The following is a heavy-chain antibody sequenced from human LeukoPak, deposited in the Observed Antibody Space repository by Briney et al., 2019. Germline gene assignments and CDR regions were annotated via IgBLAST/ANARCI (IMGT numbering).Heavy chain of an antibody. CDR3: ARGRYFFGSGSYYPEGMDV. D-gene: IGHD3-10*01. CDR1: GGTFSSYA. CDR2: IIPIFGTA. Sequence: SVKVSCKASGGTFSSYAISWVRQAPGQGLEWMGGIIPIFGTANYAQKLQGRVTMTTDTSTSTAYMELRSLRSDDTAVYYCARGRYFFGSGSYYPEGMDVWGQGTTVTVSS. V-gene: IGHV1-69*05. J-gene: IGHJ6*02.